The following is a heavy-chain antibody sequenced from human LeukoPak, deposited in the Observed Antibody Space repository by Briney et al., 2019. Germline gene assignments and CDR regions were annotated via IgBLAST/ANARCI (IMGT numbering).Heavy chain of an antibody. CDR1: GGSISSGGYY. D-gene: IGHD5/OR15-5a*01. J-gene: IGHJ5*02. CDR3: ARVYRYWFDP. CDR2: IYYSGST. Sequence: SETLSLTCTVSGGSISSGGYYWSWIRQHPGKGLEWIGYIYYSGSTYYNLSLKSRVTISVDTSKNQFSLKLSSVTAADTAVYYCARVYRYWFDPWGQGTLVTVSS. V-gene: IGHV4-31*03.